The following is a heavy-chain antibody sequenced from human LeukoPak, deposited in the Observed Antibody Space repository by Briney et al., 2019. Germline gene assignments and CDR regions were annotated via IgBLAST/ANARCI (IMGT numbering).Heavy chain of an antibody. CDR1: GGSISRGDYY. V-gene: IGHV4-30-4*08. Sequence: SQTLSLTCTVSGGSISRGDYYWSWVRQPPGTGLEWLGYIYYSGSTYYNPSLKSRVTISVDTSKNQFSLKLSSVTAADTAVYYCARDSEFRAYYYMDVWGKGTTVTVSS. D-gene: IGHD1-14*01. J-gene: IGHJ6*03. CDR2: IYYSGST. CDR3: ARDSEFRAYYYMDV.